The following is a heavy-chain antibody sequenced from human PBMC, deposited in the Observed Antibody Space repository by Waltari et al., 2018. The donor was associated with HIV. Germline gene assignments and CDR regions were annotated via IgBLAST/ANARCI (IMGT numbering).Heavy chain of an antibody. CDR3: SRHEPWSVWYEMNCFDP. J-gene: IGHJ5*02. D-gene: IGHD6-19*01. V-gene: IGHV4-39*01. CDR2: IYNSGST. CDR1: GGFISSISYY. Sequence: QLQLQESGPGLMKPSETLSLTCTVSGGFISSISYYWGWIRQPPGKGLEWIGNIYNSGSTYYNPSLKSRVSISVDTSKTQFSLKLMSVPAAVTAVYYCSRHEPWSVWYEMNCFDPWGQGTLVTVSS.